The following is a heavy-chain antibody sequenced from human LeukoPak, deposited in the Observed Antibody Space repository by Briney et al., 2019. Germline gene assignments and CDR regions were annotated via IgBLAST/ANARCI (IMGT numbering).Heavy chain of an antibody. CDR2: IYYSGGT. V-gene: IGHV4-30-4*01. D-gene: IGHD5-18*01. CDR3: ARSQVGYSYGYFVY. Sequence: SQTLSLTCTVSGGSISSGDYYWSWIRQPPGKGLEWIGYIYYSGGTYYNPSLKSRVTISVDTSKNQFSLKLSSVTAADTAVYYCARSQVGYSYGYFVYWGQGTLVTVSS. J-gene: IGHJ4*02. CDR1: GGSISSGDYY.